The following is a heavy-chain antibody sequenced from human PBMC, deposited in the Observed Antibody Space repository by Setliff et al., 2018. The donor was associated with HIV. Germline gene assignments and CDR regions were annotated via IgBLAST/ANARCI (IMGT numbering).Heavy chain of an antibody. CDR1: GYTFTSYG. V-gene: IGHV1-18*01. J-gene: IGHJ4*02. D-gene: IGHD1-1*01. CDR2: ISPHNGDK. CDR3: ARQLSNSLES. Sequence: ASVKVSCKASGYTFTSYGISWVRQAPGQGLEWMGWISPHNGDKNIPQRFRGRVTMTRDTSMNTAYLEFSGLRSDDTAVYYCARQLSNSLESWGQGTLVTVSS.